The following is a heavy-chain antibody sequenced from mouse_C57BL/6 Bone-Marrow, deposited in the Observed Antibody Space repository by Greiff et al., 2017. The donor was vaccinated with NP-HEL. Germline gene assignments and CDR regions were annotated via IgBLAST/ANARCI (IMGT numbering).Heavy chain of an antibody. CDR3: TTGDGYHRYYFDY. V-gene: IGHV14-4*01. J-gene: IGHJ2*01. Sequence: EVQLQQSGAELVRPGASVKLSCTASGFNIKDDYMHWVKQRPEQGLEWIGWIDPENGDTEYASKFQGKATITADTSSNTAYLQLSSLTSEDTAVYYCTTGDGYHRYYFDYWGQGTTLTVSS. D-gene: IGHD2-3*01. CDR2: IDPENGDT. CDR1: GFNIKDDY.